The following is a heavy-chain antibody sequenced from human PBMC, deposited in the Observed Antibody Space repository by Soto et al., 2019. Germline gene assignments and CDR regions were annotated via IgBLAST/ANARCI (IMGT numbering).Heavy chain of an antibody. V-gene: IGHV4-39*01. D-gene: IGHD6-13*01. CDR3: ARLASSWYVYNWFDP. Sequence: SETLSLTCTGSGGSMRSSRYYWCCIRQPPGKGLEWIGSIYYSGSTYYNPSLKSRVTISVDTSKDQFSLKLSSVTAADTAVYYCARLASSWYVYNWFDPWGQGTLVT. CDR1: GGSMRSSRYY. CDR2: IYYSGST. J-gene: IGHJ5*02.